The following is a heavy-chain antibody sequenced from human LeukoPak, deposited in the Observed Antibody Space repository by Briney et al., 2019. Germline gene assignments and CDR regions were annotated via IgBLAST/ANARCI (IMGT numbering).Heavy chain of an antibody. CDR1: AGSVSSGSYY. J-gene: IGHJ4*02. CDR3: AREGGQYCSSTSCSEYYFDY. D-gene: IGHD2-2*01. Sequence: SETLSLTCTVSAGSVSSGSYYWSWIRQPPGKGLEWIGYIYYSGSTNYNPSLKSRVTISADTSKNQFSLKLSSVTAADTAVYYCAREGGQYCSSTSCSEYYFDYWGQGTLVTVSS. V-gene: IGHV4-61*01. CDR2: IYYSGST.